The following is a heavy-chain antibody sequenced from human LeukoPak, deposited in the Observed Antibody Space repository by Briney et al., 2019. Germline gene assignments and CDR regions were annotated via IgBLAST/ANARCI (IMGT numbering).Heavy chain of an antibody. V-gene: IGHV3-21*04. CDR2: ISSSSSYI. Sequence: GGSLRLSCAASGFTFSSYSMNWVRQAPGKGLEWVSSISSSSSYIYYADSVKGRFTISRDNAKNSLYLQMNSLRAEDMALYYCAKDISAQAVGWFDPWGQGTLVTVSS. CDR1: GFTFSSYS. CDR3: AKDISAQAVGWFDP. D-gene: IGHD3-10*01. J-gene: IGHJ5*02.